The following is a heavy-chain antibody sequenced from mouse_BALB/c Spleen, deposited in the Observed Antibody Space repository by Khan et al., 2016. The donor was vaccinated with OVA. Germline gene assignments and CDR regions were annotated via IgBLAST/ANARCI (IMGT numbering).Heavy chain of an antibody. J-gene: IGHJ2*01. V-gene: IGHV5-6-3*01. CDR2: IYTNVGST. CDR3: GRGGIIYYGNYDYYFDY. CDR1: GFTFSSYG. Sequence: EVELVESGGGLVQPGGSLKLSCAASGFTFSSYGMSWVRQTPDKRLELVATIYTNVGSTYHPDSVTGRFTISSANAKNTLYLKRSRLKSEETAIDYWGRGGIIYYGNYDYYFDYWGQGTTLTVSS. D-gene: IGHD2-1*01.